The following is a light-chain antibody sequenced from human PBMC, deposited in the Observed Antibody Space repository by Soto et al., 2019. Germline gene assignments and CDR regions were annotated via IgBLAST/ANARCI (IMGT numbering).Light chain of an antibody. CDR3: QQYNIWPLWT. J-gene: IGKJ1*01. CDR2: GAS. CDR1: QSVGSNY. Sequence: EIVLTQSPGTLSLSPGERATLYCRASQSVGSNYLAWYQQKGGQAPRLLIHGASNRATGIPDRFSGGGSETEFTLTISSLQSEDFAVYFCQQYNIWPLWTFGQGTKV. V-gene: IGKV3-20*01.